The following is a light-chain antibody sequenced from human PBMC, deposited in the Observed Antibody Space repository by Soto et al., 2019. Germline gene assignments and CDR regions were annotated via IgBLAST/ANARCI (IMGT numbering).Light chain of an antibody. V-gene: IGKV1-33*01. J-gene: IGKJ4*01. CDR3: QQYDILPIT. CDR1: DDIINS. Sequence: DIHVTQSPSSLSASVGDRVTITCQASDDIINSLNWYQQKPGKAPKLLIHDASILQTGVPSRFSGSGSGTDFTFTITSLQPEDIATYYCQQYDILPITFGGGTKVDIK. CDR2: DAS.